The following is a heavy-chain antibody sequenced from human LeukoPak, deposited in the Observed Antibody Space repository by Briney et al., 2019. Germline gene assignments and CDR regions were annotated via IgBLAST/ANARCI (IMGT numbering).Heavy chain of an antibody. CDR3: ARRAGGLARNNWFDP. Sequence: GGSLRLSCAAYGFTFSNSWMSWVRQAPGKGLAWVSLIYSGGSTYYADSVKGRFTISRDNSKNTLYLQMNGLRAEDTAVYYCARRAGGLARNNWFDPWGQGTLVTVSS. J-gene: IGHJ5*02. D-gene: IGHD3-16*01. CDR1: GFTFSNSW. V-gene: IGHV3-66*01. CDR2: IYSGGST.